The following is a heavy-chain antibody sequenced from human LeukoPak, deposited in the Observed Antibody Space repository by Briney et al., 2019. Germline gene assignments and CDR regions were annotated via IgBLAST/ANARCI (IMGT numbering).Heavy chain of an antibody. Sequence: GESLKISCKGSGYSFTSYWIGWVRQMPGKGLEWMGIIYPGDSDTRYSPSFQGQVTISADKSISTAYLQWSSLKASDTAMYYCTKLKGDGTTRDDGFDYWGQGTLVTVSS. J-gene: IGHJ4*02. V-gene: IGHV5-51*01. CDR3: TKLKGDGTTRDDGFDY. CDR1: GYSFTSYW. CDR2: IYPGDSDT. D-gene: IGHD1/OR15-1a*01.